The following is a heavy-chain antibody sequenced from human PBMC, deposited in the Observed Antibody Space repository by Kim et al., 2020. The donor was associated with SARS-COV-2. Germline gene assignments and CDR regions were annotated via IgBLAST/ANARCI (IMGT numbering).Heavy chain of an antibody. D-gene: IGHD3-10*01. V-gene: IGHV1-24*01. CDR3: ATIPLKFGELSYYYYGMDV. CDR1: GYTLTELS. J-gene: IGHJ6*02. Sequence: ASVKVSCKVSGYTLTELSMHWVRQAPGKGLEWMGGFDPEDGETIYAQKFQGRVTMTEDTSTDTAYMELSSLRSEDTAVYYCATIPLKFGELSYYYYGMDVWGQGTTVTVSS. CDR2: FDPEDGET.